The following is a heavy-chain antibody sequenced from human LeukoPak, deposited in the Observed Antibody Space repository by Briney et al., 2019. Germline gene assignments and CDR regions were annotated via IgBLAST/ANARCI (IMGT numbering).Heavy chain of an antibody. J-gene: IGHJ4*02. CDR3: TKALDF. V-gene: IGHV3-7*01. Sequence: GGSLRLSCAASGFTFSSYSMNWVRQAPGKGLEWVANINQDGSETYYVDSARGRFTISRDNAKNSLYLQMDSLRVEDTAMYYCTKALDFWGQGTLVTVSS. CDR1: GFTFSSYS. CDR2: INQDGSET.